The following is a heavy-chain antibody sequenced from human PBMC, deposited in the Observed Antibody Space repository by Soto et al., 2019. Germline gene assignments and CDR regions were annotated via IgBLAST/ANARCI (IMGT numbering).Heavy chain of an antibody. CDR2: ISYDGTLQ. D-gene: IGHD6-13*01. CDR1: QFMFSNYG. CDR3: AKEVIVRSSPWYFQH. J-gene: IGHJ1*01. Sequence: QVQLVESGGGVVQPGRSLTLSCAASQFMFSNYGMHWVRQAPGIGLEWLAVISYDGTLQFYTDSVRGRFTISRDNSKNTLYLQMNSLRPEDTAVYYCAKEVIVRSSPWYFQHWGQGTLVTVSS. V-gene: IGHV3-30*18.